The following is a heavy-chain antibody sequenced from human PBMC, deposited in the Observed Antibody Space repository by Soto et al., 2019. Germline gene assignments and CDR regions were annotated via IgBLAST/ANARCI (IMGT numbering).Heavy chain of an antibody. Sequence: QVQLVQSGAEEKKPGASVKVSCKASGYTFTSYAMHWVRQAPGQRLEWMGWINAGNGNTKYSQKFQGRVTITRDTSASTAYMVLSSLRSEDTAVYYCARAPGGSSSFAHYWGQGTLVTVSS. CDR2: INAGNGNT. CDR3: ARAPGGSSSFAHY. CDR1: GYTFTSYA. D-gene: IGHD6-6*01. J-gene: IGHJ4*02. V-gene: IGHV1-3*05.